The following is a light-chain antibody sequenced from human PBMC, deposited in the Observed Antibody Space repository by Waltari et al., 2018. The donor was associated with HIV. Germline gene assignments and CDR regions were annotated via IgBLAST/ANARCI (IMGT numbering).Light chain of an antibody. CDR1: TSTIEPEP. J-gene: IGLJ3*02. CDR3: VSYDSRLDERL. Sequence: QSVLTQPPSVSGTPGQPLTISCSGSTSTIEPEPLSWYQQLPGTAPKLIIYRNYKRPSGVSDRFSCSKSGASASLVISGLRSEDEAHYYCVSYDSRLDERLFGGGTKLTVL. CDR2: RNY. V-gene: IGLV1-47*01.